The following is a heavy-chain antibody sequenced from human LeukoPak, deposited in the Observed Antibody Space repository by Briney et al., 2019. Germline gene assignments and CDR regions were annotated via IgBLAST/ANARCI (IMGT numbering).Heavy chain of an antibody. V-gene: IGHV4-39*07. CDR1: GGSISSSSYY. D-gene: IGHD3-10*01. CDR2: IYYSGST. J-gene: IGHJ3*02. Sequence: SETLSLTCTVSGGSISSSSYYWGWIRQPPGKGLEWIGSIYYSGSTNYNPSLKSRVTMSLDTSKNQFSLKLTSVTAADTAIYYCARVGGMTTINNAAFDIWGQGTMVTVSS. CDR3: ARVGGMTTINNAAFDI.